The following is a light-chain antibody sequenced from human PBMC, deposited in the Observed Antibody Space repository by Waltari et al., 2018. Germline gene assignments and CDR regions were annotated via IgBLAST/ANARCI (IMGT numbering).Light chain of an antibody. J-gene: IGLJ2*01. CDR2: ENS. Sequence: SYVLTQPPSVSVAPGQTARITCEGTHIGYKSLHWYHPRPGQAPVLVLHENSDRPPGIPERISGSNSVNMATLSISRVEAGDEADYYCQVWDSRSDHVVFGGGTKLTVL. CDR3: QVWDSRSDHVV. V-gene: IGLV3-21*02. CDR1: HIGYKS.